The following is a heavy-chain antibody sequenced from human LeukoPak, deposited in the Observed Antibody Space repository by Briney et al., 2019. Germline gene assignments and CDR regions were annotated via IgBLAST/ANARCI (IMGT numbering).Heavy chain of an antibody. J-gene: IGHJ4*02. V-gene: IGHV3-23*01. CDR3: TRVWEIHNSGYFDY. CDR1: GFTFSSYA. Sequence: PGGSLRLSCAASGFTFSSYAMTCVRQAPGTGLEWVSGISGSGHTTYYADSVKGRFTISRDNSKNTLYLQMNSLRAEDTALYYCTRVWEIHNSGYFDYWGQGTLVTVSS. D-gene: IGHD1-26*01. CDR2: ISGSGHTT.